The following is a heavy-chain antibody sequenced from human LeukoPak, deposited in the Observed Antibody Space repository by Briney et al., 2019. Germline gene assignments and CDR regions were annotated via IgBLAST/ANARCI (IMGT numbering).Heavy chain of an antibody. V-gene: IGHV4-30-2*01. CDR3: ARFVVVVAATPSGWFDP. CDR1: GGSISSGGYY. D-gene: IGHD2-15*01. Sequence: SETLSLTCTVSGGSISSGGYYWSWIRQPPGKGLEWIGYIYHSGSTYYNPSLKSRVTISVDRSKNQFSLKLSSVTAADTAVYYCARFVVVVAATPSGWFDPWGQGTLVTVSS. J-gene: IGHJ5*02. CDR2: IYHSGST.